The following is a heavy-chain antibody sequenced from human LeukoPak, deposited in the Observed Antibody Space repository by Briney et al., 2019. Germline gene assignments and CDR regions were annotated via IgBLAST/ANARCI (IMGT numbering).Heavy chain of an antibody. CDR1: GDSVSSNSAA. J-gene: IGHJ4*02. CDR3: ARGEVLGFGELLSFFDY. V-gene: IGHV6-1*01. Sequence: SQTLSLTCAISGDSVSSNSAAWNWIRQSPSRGLEWLGRTYYRSKWYNDYAVSVKSRITINPDTSKNQFSLQLNSVTPEDTAVYYCARGEVLGFGELLSFFDYWGQGTLVTVSS. D-gene: IGHD3-10*01. CDR2: TYYRSKWYN.